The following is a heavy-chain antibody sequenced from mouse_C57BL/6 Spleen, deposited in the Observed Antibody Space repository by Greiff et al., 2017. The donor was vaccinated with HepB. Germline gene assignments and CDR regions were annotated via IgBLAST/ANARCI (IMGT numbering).Heavy chain of an antibody. J-gene: IGHJ1*03. CDR1: GYTFTRYW. CDR3: ARGGLRRNWYFDV. Sequence: QVPLPQPGAELVQPGASVQMSCNASGYTFTRYWISLVQPRPGPGLEWIGDIFPGSGSTNYNEKFKSKATLTVDTSSSTAYMQLSSLTSEDSAVYYCARGGLRRNWYFDVWGTGTTVTVSS. V-gene: IGHV1-55*01. CDR2: IFPGSGST. D-gene: IGHD2-4*01.